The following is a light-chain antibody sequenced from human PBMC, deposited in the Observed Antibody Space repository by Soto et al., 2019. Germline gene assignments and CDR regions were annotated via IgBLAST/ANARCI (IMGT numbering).Light chain of an antibody. J-gene: IGKJ5*01. V-gene: IGKV3-11*01. CDR1: QSVSSY. CDR2: DAS. CDR3: QQRSNWRQIT. Sequence: EIVLTQSPATLSLSPGERATLSCRASQSVSSYLAWYQQKPGQAPRLLIYDASNRATGIPARFSGSGSGTDFTLTISSLESEDFAVYYCQQRSNWRQITFGQGTRLEIK.